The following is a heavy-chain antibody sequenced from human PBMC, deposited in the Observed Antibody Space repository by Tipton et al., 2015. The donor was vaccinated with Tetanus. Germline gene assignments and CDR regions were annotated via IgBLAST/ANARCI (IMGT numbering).Heavy chain of an antibody. Sequence: TLSLTCTVSGGSINSGTYSWGWIRQPPGKGLEWIGSVYNSGDTYYNPSLKSRVTISVDTSKNQFSLKLSSVTAADTAVYYCARIYDFWSGYYSDHWGQGTLVTVSS. D-gene: IGHD3-3*01. J-gene: IGHJ4*02. CDR1: GGSINSGTYS. V-gene: IGHV4-39*01. CDR3: ARIYDFWSGYYSDH. CDR2: VYNSGDT.